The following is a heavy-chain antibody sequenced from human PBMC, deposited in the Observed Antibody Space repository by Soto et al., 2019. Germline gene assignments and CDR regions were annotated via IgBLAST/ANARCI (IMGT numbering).Heavy chain of an antibody. D-gene: IGHD5-18*01. V-gene: IGHV3-23*01. J-gene: IGHJ4*02. CDR3: AKDKDTALVIFDS. CDR2: ISGSGGST. CDR1: VFTFSSYA. Sequence: PGGSLRLSCAASVFTFSSYAMNWVRQAPGKGLEWVSAISGSGGSTYYAASVKGRFTISRDNSKNTLYLQMDSLRAEDTAVYFCAKDKDTALVIFDSWGLGTLVTVSS.